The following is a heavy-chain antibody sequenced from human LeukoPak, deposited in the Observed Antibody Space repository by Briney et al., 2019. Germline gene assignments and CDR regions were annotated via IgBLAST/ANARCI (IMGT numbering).Heavy chain of an antibody. CDR2: INPNSGAT. Sequence: ASVKVSCKASGYTFTGYYMHWERQAPGQGLEWMGWINPNSGATNYAQKFQDRVTMTRDTSMSTAYMELSRLRSDDTAVYYCARDGGFDIWGQGTMVTVSS. CDR1: GYTFTGYY. J-gene: IGHJ3*02. V-gene: IGHV1-2*02. CDR3: ARDGGFDI. D-gene: IGHD3-3*01.